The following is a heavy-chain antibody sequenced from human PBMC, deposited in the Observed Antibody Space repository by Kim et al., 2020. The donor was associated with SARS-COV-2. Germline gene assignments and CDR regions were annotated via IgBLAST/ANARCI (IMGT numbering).Heavy chain of an antibody. CDR1: GYSFSTYW. CDR3: ARNKDVGSTTSAFDF. Sequence: GESLKISCKGSGYSFSTYWIGWVRQMPGKGPEWMGIIYPGDFDTRYSPSFQGQVTISADKSISTAYLQWSSLKASDTAMYYCARNKDVGSTTSAFDFWGQGTLVTVSS. J-gene: IGHJ4*02. CDR2: IYPGDFDT. V-gene: IGHV5-51*01. D-gene: IGHD1-26*01.